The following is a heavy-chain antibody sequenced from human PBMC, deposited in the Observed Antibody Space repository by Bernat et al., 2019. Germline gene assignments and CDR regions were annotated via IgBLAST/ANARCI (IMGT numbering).Heavy chain of an antibody. CDR3: AKDSGRGGNDY. CDR2: ISYDGSNK. CDR1: GFTFSSYG. D-gene: IGHD3-10*01. Sequence: QVQLVESGGGVVQPGRSLRLSCAASGFTFSSYGMHWVRQAPGKGLEWVAVISYDGSNKYYADSVKGRFTISRDNSKNTLYLQMNGLRAEDTAVYYCAKDSGRGGNDYWGQGTLVTVSS. V-gene: IGHV3-30*18. J-gene: IGHJ4*02.